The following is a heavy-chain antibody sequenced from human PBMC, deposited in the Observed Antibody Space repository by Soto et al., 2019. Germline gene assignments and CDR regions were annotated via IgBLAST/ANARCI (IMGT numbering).Heavy chain of an antibody. Sequence: QVQLVESGGGVVQPGRSLRLSCEASGFIFINYHMYWVRQGPGKGLEWVALMRSDGSNKYYVDSVKGRFTISRDNSKNMLFLQMDSLRAEDTAVYYCARAHISSEISMPQTFHHWGPGTLVTVSS. CDR2: MRSDGSNK. CDR1: GFIFINYH. J-gene: IGHJ1*01. D-gene: IGHD2-2*01. CDR3: ARAHISSEISMPQTFHH. V-gene: IGHV3-33*08.